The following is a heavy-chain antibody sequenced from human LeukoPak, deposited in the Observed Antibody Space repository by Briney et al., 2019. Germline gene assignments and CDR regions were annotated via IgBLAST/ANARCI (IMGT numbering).Heavy chain of an antibody. CDR3: ARDPLYYYDSSGSLP. D-gene: IGHD3-22*01. CDR2: IKQDGSEK. V-gene: IGHV3-7*01. J-gene: IGHJ5*02. Sequence: GGSLRLSCAASGFTFSSYWMSWVRQAPGKGLEWVANIKQDGSEKYYVDSVKGRFTISRDNAKNSLYLQMNSLRAEDTAVYYCARDPLYYYDSSGSLPWGQGTLVTVSS. CDR1: GFTFSSYW.